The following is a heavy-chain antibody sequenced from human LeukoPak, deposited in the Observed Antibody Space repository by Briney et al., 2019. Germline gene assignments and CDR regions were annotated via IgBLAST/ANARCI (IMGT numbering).Heavy chain of an antibody. CDR1: GFTFSSYW. CDR3: ARCCSSTSCYGRQFDY. Sequence: GGSLRLSCAASGFTFSSYWMSWVRQAPGKGLEWVANIKQDGSEKYYVDSVKGRFTISRDNAKNSLYLQMNSLRAEDTAVYYCARCCSSTSCYGRQFDYWGQGTLVTVSS. J-gene: IGHJ4*02. CDR2: IKQDGSEK. V-gene: IGHV3-7*01. D-gene: IGHD2-2*01.